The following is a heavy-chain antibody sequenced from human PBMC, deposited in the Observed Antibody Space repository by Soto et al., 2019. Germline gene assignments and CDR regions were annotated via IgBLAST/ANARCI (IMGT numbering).Heavy chain of an antibody. CDR1: GFTFSSYA. CDR3: ARDPNTAMVTGYYYYYGMDV. Sequence: PGGSLRLSCAASGFTFSSYAMHWVRQAPGKGLEWVAVISYDGSNKYYADSVKGRFTISRDNSKNTLYLQMNSLRAEDTAVYYCARDPNTAMVTGYYYYYGMDVWGQGTTVTVSS. J-gene: IGHJ6*02. V-gene: IGHV3-30-3*01. CDR2: ISYDGSNK. D-gene: IGHD5-18*01.